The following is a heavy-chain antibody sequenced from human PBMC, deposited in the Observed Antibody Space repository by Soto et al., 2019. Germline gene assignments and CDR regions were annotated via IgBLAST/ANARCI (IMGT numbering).Heavy chain of an antibody. D-gene: IGHD2-2*01. Sequence: ASVKVSCKVSGYTLTELSMHWVRQAPGKGLEWMGGFDPEDGETIYAQKFQGRVTMTEDTSTDTAYMELSSLRSEDTAVYYCATVLHRIVVVPAVTWFDPWGQGTLVTVSS. CDR1: GYTLTELS. CDR2: FDPEDGET. J-gene: IGHJ5*02. CDR3: ATVLHRIVVVPAVTWFDP. V-gene: IGHV1-24*01.